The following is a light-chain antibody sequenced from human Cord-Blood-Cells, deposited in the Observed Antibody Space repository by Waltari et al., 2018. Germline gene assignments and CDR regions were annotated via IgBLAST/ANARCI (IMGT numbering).Light chain of an antibody. CDR1: QRISSW. V-gene: IGKV1-5*01. J-gene: IGKJ1*01. CDR2: DAS. CDR3: QQYNSYWT. Sequence: DIQMTQSPSTLSASVGDRVTITCRASQRISSWLAWYQQKPGKAPKLLIYDASSLESGVPSRFSGSGSGTEFTLTISSLQPDDFATYYGQQYNSYWTCGQGTKVEIK.